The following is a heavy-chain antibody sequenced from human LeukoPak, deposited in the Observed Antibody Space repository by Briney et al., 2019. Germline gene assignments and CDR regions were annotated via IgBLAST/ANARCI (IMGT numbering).Heavy chain of an antibody. CDR1: GYTFTGYY. Sequence: ASVKVSCKASGYTFTGYYMHWVRQAPGQGLEWMGWINPNSGGTNYAQKFQGRVTMTRDTSISTAYMELSRLRSDDTAVYYCARTSYWCEIEFDYWGQGTLVTVSS. J-gene: IGHJ4*02. D-gene: IGHD2-15*01. CDR3: ARTSYWCEIEFDY. V-gene: IGHV1-2*02. CDR2: INPNSGGT.